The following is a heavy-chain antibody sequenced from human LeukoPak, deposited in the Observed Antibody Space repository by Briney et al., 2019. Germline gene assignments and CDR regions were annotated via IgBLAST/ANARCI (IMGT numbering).Heavy chain of an antibody. CDR2: IHPSGST. Sequence: SETLSLTCTVSGGSISSNTYYWSWIRQPAGKGLEWIGRIHPSGSTNYNPSLKSRVTLSVDTSKNQFSLKLSSVTAADTAVYYCARGPPPDFDYWGRGTLVTVSS. V-gene: IGHV4-61*02. J-gene: IGHJ4*02. CDR1: GGSISSNTYY. CDR3: ARGPPPDFDY.